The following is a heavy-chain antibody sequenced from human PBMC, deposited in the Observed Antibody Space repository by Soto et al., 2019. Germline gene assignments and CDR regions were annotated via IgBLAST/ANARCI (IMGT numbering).Heavy chain of an antibody. CDR1: GYTLTELS. J-gene: IGHJ6*02. V-gene: IGHV1-24*01. CDR2: FDPEDGET. CDR3: ATGHAHRGTYYYYYGMDV. D-gene: IGHD3-10*01. Sequence: EASVKVSCKVSGYTLTELSMHWVRQAPGKGLEWMGGFDPEDGETIYAQKFQGRVTMTEDTSTDTAYMELSSLRSEDTAVYYCATGHAHRGTYYYYYGMDVWGQGTTVTVSS.